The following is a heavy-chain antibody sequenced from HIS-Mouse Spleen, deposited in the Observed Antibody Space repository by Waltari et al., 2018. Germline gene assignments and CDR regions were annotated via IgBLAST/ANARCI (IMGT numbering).Heavy chain of an antibody. CDR3: ARDVGYDFWSGYYIGDAFDI. CDR2: IYHSGGT. Sequence: QVQLQESGPGLVKPSETLSLTCTVSGYSISSGYYWGWIRQPPGKGLEWIGSIYHSGGTYYNPSRKSRVTISVDTSKNQFSLKLGSVTAADTAVYYCARDVGYDFWSGYYIGDAFDIWGQGTMVTVSS. V-gene: IGHV4-38-2*02. CDR1: GYSISSGYY. D-gene: IGHD3-3*01. J-gene: IGHJ3*02.